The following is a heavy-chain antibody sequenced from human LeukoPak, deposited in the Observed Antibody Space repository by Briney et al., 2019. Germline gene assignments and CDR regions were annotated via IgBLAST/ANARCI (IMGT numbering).Heavy chain of an antibody. CDR2: ISDNGGST. J-gene: IGHJ4*02. Sequence: GGSLRLSCAASGFTFNIYTMSWVRQAPGKGLEWVSIISDNGGSTYYADSVKGRFTISRDNAKNSLYLQMNSLRAEDTALYYCAKDMSRWELLPLDYWGQGTLVTVSS. CDR3: AKDMSRWELLPLDY. CDR1: GFTFNIYT. V-gene: IGHV3-23*01. D-gene: IGHD1-26*01.